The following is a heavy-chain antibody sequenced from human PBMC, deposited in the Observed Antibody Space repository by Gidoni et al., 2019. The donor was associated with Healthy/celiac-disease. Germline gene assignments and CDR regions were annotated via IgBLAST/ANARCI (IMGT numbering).Heavy chain of an antibody. CDR1: GLTFSSYA. CDR3: AKDGDFWSGLLGWFDP. D-gene: IGHD3-3*01. V-gene: IGHV3-23*01. Sequence: EVQLLESGGGLVQPGGSLRPSCAASGLTFSSYAMGGVRQAPGKGLEWVSAMSGSGGSTYYADTVKGRFTISRDNSKNTLYLQMNSLRAEDTAVYYCAKDGDFWSGLLGWFDPWGQGTLVTVSS. J-gene: IGHJ5*02. CDR2: MSGSGGST.